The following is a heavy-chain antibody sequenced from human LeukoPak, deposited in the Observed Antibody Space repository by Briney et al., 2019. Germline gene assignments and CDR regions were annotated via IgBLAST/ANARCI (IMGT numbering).Heavy chain of an antibody. J-gene: IGHJ4*02. V-gene: IGHV3-48*03. Sequence: GGSLRLSCAASGFTFSSYEMNWVRQAPGKGLEWVSYISSSGSTIYYADSVKGRFIISRDNSKNTLYLQMNSLRAEDTALYYCARASTTIFGVINNPFDYWGQGTLVTVSS. CDR3: ARASTTIFGVINNPFDY. CDR2: ISSSGSTI. D-gene: IGHD3-3*01. CDR1: GFTFSSYE.